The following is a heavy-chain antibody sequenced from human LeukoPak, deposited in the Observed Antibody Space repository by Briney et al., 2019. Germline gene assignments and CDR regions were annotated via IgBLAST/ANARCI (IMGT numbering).Heavy chain of an antibody. J-gene: IGHJ4*02. D-gene: IGHD3-22*01. V-gene: IGHV3-7*03. CDR3: AKPGAMIVVVTSLDY. CDR2: IKQDGSEK. Sequence: GGSLRLSCAASGFTFSSYWMSWVRQAPGKGLEWVANIKQDGSEKYYADSVKGRFTISRDNSKNTLYLQMNSLRAEDTAVYYCAKPGAMIVVVTSLDYWGQGTLVTVSS. CDR1: GFTFSSYW.